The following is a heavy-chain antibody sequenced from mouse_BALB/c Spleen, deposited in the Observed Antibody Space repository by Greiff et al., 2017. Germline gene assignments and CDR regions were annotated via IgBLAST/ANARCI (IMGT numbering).Heavy chain of an antibody. CDR3: ARSRYGSRGDYYAMDY. Sequence: VKLVESGAELVRPGTSVKVSCKASGYAFTNYLIEWVKQRPGQGLEWIGVINPGSGGTNYNEKFKGKATLTADKSSSTAYMQLSSLTSDDSAVYFCARSRYGSRGDYYAMDYWGQGTSVTVSS. V-gene: IGHV1-54*01. J-gene: IGHJ4*01. CDR2: INPGSGGT. CDR1: GYAFTNYL. D-gene: IGHD1-1*01.